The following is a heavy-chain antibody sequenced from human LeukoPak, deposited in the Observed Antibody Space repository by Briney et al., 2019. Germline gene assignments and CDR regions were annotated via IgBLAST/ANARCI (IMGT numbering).Heavy chain of an antibody. Sequence: ASVKVSCKASRYTFTSYYMNWVRQAPGQGLEWMGIINPSGGSTRNAQKFQGRVTMTRDTSTSAVYMELSSLRSEDTAVYYCARDDYGDFWGQGTLVTVSS. CDR1: RYTFTSYY. CDR2: INPSGGST. V-gene: IGHV1-46*01. J-gene: IGHJ4*02. CDR3: ARDDYGDF.